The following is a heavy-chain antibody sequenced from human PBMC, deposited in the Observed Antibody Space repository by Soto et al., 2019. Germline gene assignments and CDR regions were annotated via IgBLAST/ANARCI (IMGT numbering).Heavy chain of an antibody. CDR3: ARDLGAFDI. D-gene: IGHD7-27*01. CDR1: GDSVSSNSAA. Sequence: QVQLQQSGPGLVKPSQTLSLTCAISGDSVSSNSAAWTWIRQSPSRGLEWLRRTYYRSKWYNDYAVSVNSRITINHATSGNQFSLRLSSVTPEDTAVYYCARDLGAFDIWGQGTTVAVSS. V-gene: IGHV6-1*01. J-gene: IGHJ3*02. CDR2: TYYRSKWYN.